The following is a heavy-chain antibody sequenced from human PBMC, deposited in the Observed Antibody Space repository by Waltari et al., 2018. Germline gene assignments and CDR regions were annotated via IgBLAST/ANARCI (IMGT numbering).Heavy chain of an antibody. CDR2: INHSGRT. J-gene: IGHJ4*02. Sequence: QVQLQQWGAGLLKPSETLSLTCGVFGGSFSGYYWSWIRQPPGKGLEWIGEINHSGRTNYNPSLKSRVTISVDMSKKQFSLNLSSVTAADTAVYYCARVGAYCNGSSCNSYWGQGTLVTVSS. CDR1: GGSFSGYY. V-gene: IGHV4-34*01. CDR3: ARVGAYCNGSSCNSY. D-gene: IGHD2-15*01.